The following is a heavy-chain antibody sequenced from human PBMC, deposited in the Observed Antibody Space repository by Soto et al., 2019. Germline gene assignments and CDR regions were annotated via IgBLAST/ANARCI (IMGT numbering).Heavy chain of an antibody. D-gene: IGHD3-3*01. CDR1: GFTFSSYA. CDR3: AKDRVGILEWLLPFDY. CDR2: ISGSGGST. J-gene: IGHJ4*02. V-gene: IGHV3-23*01. Sequence: GGSLRLSCAASGFTFSSYAMSWVRQAPGKGLEWVSAISGSGGSTYYADSVKGRFTISRDNSKNTLYLQMNSLRAEDTAVYYCAKDRVGILEWLLPFDYWGQGTLVTVSS.